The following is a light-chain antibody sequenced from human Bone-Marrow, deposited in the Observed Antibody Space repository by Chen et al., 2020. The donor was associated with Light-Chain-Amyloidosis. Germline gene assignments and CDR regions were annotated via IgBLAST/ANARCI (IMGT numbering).Light chain of an antibody. CDR1: DLPTKY. CDR3: QSADSSGTYEVI. CDR2: RDT. V-gene: IGLV3-25*03. J-gene: IGLJ2*01. Sequence: SYELTQQPSVSVSPGQTARLTCSGDDLPTKYAYWYQQKPGQAPVLVIHRDTERPSGISERFSGSSSGTTAKLTISGVQAEDEADYHCQSADSSGTYEVIFGGGTKLTVL.